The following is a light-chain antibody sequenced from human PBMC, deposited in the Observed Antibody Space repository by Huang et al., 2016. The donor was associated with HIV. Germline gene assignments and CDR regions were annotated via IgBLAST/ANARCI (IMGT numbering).Light chain of an antibody. CDR2: GAS. Sequence: EIVLTQSPGTLSLSPGERATLSCRTSQSISSSYLAWYQQKPGQAPRLLIYGASSRATGIPDRFSGSGSETDFTLTISRLEPEDFAVYYCQQYVNSPGYTFGQGTKLGIK. V-gene: IGKV3-20*01. J-gene: IGKJ2*01. CDR1: QSISSSY. CDR3: QQYVNSPGYT.